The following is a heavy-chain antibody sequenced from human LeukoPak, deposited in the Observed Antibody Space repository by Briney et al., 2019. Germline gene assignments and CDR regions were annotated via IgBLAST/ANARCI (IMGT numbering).Heavy chain of an antibody. CDR2: INHSGST. CDR1: GGSFSGYY. V-gene: IGHV4-34*01. D-gene: IGHD3-22*01. Sequence: SETLSLTCAVYGGSFSGYYWSWIRQPPGKGLEWIGEINHSGSTNYNPSLKSRVTISVDTSKNQFSLKLSSVTAADTAVYYCARAKYDSSGYYWFDPWGQGTLVTVSS. CDR3: ARAKYDSSGYYWFDP. J-gene: IGHJ5*02.